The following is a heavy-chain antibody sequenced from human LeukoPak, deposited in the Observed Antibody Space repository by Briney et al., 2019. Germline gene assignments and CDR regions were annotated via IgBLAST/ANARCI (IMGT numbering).Heavy chain of an antibody. CDR3: ARDPLTFGGVIANPNFDY. CDR1: GFAFSSYW. CDR2: ISSSSSYI. D-gene: IGHD3-16*02. V-gene: IGHV3-21*01. J-gene: IGHJ4*02. Sequence: PGGSLRLSCAASGFAFSSYWMHWVRQAPGKGLEWVSSISSSSSYIYYADSVKGRFTISRDNAKNSLYLQMNSLRAEDTAVYYCARDPLTFGGVIANPNFDYWGQGTLVTVSS.